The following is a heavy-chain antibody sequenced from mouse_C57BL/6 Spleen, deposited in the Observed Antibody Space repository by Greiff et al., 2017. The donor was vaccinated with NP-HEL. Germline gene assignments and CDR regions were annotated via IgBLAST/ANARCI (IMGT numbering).Heavy chain of an antibody. CDR2: IYPGSGNT. J-gene: IGHJ4*01. V-gene: IGHV1-76*01. Sequence: QVQLQQSGAELVRPGASVKLSCKASGYTFTDYYINWVKQRPGQGLEWIARIYPGSGNTYYNEKFKGKATLTAEKSSSTAYMQLSSLTSEDSAVYFCARGIKSAMDYWGQGTSVTVSS. CDR3: ARGIKSAMDY. D-gene: IGHD2-4*01. CDR1: GYTFTDYY.